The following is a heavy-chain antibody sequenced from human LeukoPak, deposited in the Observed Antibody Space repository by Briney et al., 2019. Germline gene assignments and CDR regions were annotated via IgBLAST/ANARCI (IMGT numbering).Heavy chain of an antibody. CDR2: IKSKTDGGTT. D-gene: IGHD1-26*01. V-gene: IGHV3-15*01. Sequence: GGSLRLSCAASGFTFSNAWMSWVRQAPGKGLEWVGRIKSKTDGGTTDYAAPVKGRFTISRDDSKNTLYLQMNSLKTEDTAVYYCTTGIVGATSVGRDYWGQGTLVTVSS. J-gene: IGHJ4*02. CDR3: TTGIVGATSVGRDY. CDR1: GFTFSNAW.